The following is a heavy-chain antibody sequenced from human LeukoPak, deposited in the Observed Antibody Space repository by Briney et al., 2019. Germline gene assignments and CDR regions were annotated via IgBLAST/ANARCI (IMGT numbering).Heavy chain of an antibody. V-gene: IGHV3-23*01. CDR1: GFTFSSYA. D-gene: IGHD2-2*01. CDR3: AKMGCSSTSCPSDAFDI. J-gene: IGHJ3*02. CDR2: ISGSGGTT. Sequence: GGSLRLSCAASGFTFSSYALSWVRQAPGKGLEWVSAISGSGGTTYYADSVKGRFTISNDNSKNTLYLQMNSLRAEDTAVYYCAKMGCSSTSCPSDAFDIWGQGTMVTVSS.